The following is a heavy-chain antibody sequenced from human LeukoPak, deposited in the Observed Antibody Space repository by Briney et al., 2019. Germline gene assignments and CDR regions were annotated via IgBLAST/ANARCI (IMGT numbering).Heavy chain of an antibody. CDR2: ISGSGAST. V-gene: IGHV3-23*01. D-gene: IGHD1-26*01. CDR1: GFTFSSYS. Sequence: GGSLRLSCAASGFTFSSYSMNWVRQAPGKGLEWISGISGSGASTYYADSVKGRFTISRDDSRNTLYLQMNSLRGDDTAVYYCAKDVGKWESLHFFDYWGQGTLVTVSS. J-gene: IGHJ4*02. CDR3: AKDVGKWESLHFFDY.